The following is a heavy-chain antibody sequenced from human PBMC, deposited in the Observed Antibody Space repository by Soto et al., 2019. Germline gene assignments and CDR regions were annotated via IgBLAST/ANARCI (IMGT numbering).Heavy chain of an antibody. V-gene: IGHV3-23*01. Sequence: EVQLLESGGGLVQPGGSLRLSCAASGFTFSSHAMSWVRQAPGKGLEWVSGTSANGGSTYYTDPVKGRFTISRDNAKNTLYLQMNSLRAEATAVYYCAKAISTSRTLLDYWGQGTLVTVSS. J-gene: IGHJ4*02. CDR1: GFTFSSHA. CDR3: AKAISTSRTLLDY. CDR2: TSANGGST. D-gene: IGHD3-9*01.